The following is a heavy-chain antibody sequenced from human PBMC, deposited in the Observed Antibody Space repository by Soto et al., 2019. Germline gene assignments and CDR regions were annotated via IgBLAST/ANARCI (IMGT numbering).Heavy chain of an antibody. CDR3: AREQEVMGAAGVDY. D-gene: IGHD6-13*01. CDR1: GFTFSSYG. J-gene: IGHJ4*02. V-gene: IGHV3-33*01. Sequence: QVQLVESGGGVVQPGRSLRLSCAASGFTFSSYGMHWVRQAPGKGLEWVAVIWYDGSNKYYADSVKGRFTISRDNSKNTLYLKMNSLRAEDTAVYYCAREQEVMGAAGVDYWGQGTLVTVSS. CDR2: IWYDGSNK.